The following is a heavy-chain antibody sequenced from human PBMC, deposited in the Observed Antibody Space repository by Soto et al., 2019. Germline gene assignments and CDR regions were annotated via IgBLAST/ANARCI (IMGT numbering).Heavy chain of an antibody. J-gene: IGHJ6*02. Sequence: GESLKISCKGSGYSFTSYWISWVRQMPGKGLEWMGRIDPSDSYTNYSPSFQGHVTISADKSISTAYLQWSSLKASDTAMYYCASPAGYSSSWYSHYYYYYGMDVWGQGTTVTV. CDR2: IDPSDSYT. D-gene: IGHD6-13*01. CDR1: GYSFTSYW. V-gene: IGHV5-10-1*01. CDR3: ASPAGYSSSWYSHYYYYYGMDV.